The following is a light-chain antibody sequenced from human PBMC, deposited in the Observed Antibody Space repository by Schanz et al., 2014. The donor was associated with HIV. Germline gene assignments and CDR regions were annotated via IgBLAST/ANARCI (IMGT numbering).Light chain of an antibody. Sequence: FMLTQPHSVSESPGKTVTISCTRSSGSIASNYVQWYQQRPGSAPTTVIYEDNQRPSGVPDRFSGSIDSSSNSASLTISGLKTEDEADYYCQSYDSSNQVFRGGTKLTVL. CDR2: EDN. CDR3: QSYDSSNQV. J-gene: IGLJ3*02. CDR1: SGSIASNY. V-gene: IGLV6-57*04.